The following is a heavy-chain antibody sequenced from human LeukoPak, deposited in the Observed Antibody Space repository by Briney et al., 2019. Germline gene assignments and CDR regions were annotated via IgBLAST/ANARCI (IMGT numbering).Heavy chain of an antibody. CDR2: VNPDGSTT. CDR1: GFNFRTHW. Sequence: GGSLRLSCAASGFNFRTHWMHWVRQTPGKGLVWVSRVNPDGSTTAYAGSVEGRFTISRDNAKNMLYVQMNSLRVEDTAVYYCARARDGSRNAFDIWGQGTMVTVSS. D-gene: IGHD1-26*01. CDR3: ARARDGSRNAFDI. V-gene: IGHV3-74*01. J-gene: IGHJ3*02.